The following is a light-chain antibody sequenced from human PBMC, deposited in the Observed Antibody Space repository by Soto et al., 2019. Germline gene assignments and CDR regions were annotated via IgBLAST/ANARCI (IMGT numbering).Light chain of an antibody. J-gene: IGLJ2*01. V-gene: IGLV2-14*03. CDR2: DVS. Sequence: QSALTQPASVSASPGQSNTISCTGTSSDIGAYNSVSWYQQHPGEAPQLIIYDVSYRPSGISSRFSGSKSGNTASLTVSGLQADDDADYYCASYTTGRIRVFGGGTKLTVL. CDR3: ASYTTGRIRV. CDR1: SSDIGAYNS.